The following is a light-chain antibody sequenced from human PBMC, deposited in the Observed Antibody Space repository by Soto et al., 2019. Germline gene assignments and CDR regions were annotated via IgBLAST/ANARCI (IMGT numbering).Light chain of an antibody. Sequence: DIEMTQSPDSLSVSLGERATINCRSSQSVLHSSNGNNYIAWYQQKPGQPPKLLIYWSSTRESGVPDRFIGSGSGTDFTLTVSSLQAEDVAVYYCQKYNSALGAFGPGTKVDIK. J-gene: IGKJ3*01. CDR2: WSS. CDR3: QKYNSALGA. V-gene: IGKV4-1*01. CDR1: QSVLHSSNGNNY.